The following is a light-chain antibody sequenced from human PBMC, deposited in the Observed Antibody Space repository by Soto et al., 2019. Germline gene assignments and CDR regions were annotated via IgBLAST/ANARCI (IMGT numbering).Light chain of an antibody. CDR1: SSDVGAYDY. J-gene: IGLJ2*01. CDR3: SSYTSSSTLV. Sequence: QSALTQPASVSGPPGQSITISCTGTSSDVGAYDYISWYQQEPGKAPKLLIYDVSHRPSGVSSRFSGSKSGNTASLTISGLQAEDEADYYCSSYTSSSTLVFGGGTQLTVL. V-gene: IGLV2-14*01. CDR2: DVS.